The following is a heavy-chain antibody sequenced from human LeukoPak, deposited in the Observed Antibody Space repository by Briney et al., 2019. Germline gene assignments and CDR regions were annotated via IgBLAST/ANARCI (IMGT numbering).Heavy chain of an antibody. J-gene: IGHJ6*04. CDR1: GFTFSSYE. CDR3: AELGITMIGGV. CDR2: ISSSGSTI. Sequence: GGSLRLSCAASGFTFSSYEMNWVRQAPGKGLEWVSYISSSGSTIYYPDSVKGRFTISRDNAKNSLYLQMNNLRAEDTAVYYCAELGITMIGGVWGKGTTVTISS. V-gene: IGHV3-48*03. D-gene: IGHD3-10*02.